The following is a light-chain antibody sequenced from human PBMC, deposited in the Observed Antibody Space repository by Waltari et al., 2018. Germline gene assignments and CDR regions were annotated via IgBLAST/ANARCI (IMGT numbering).Light chain of an antibody. J-gene: IGKJ1*01. V-gene: IGKV4-1*01. Sequence: DIVMTQSPDSLAVSLGERATINCKSSQRVLYSTNNKNYLAWYQHKPGQAPKLLIYWASARESGVTDRFSGSESGTDFTLTISSLQAEDVAVYYCQQYYDIPWTFGQGTKVEIK. CDR3: QQYYDIPWT. CDR2: WAS. CDR1: QRVLYSTNNKNY.